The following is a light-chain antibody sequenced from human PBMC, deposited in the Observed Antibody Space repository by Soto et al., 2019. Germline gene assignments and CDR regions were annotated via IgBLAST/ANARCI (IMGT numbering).Light chain of an antibody. CDR1: NRDVGIYNL. J-gene: IGLJ1*01. V-gene: IGLV2-23*02. CDR3: CSYAGSSTFAFYV. Sequence: CVLNTPAPVSGAPGASITIPRPWNNRDVGIYNLVSWYQQHPGKAPKLMIYEVSKRPSGVSNRFSGSKSGNTASLTISGLQAEDEADYYCCSYAGSSTFAFYVFGTGTKVTVL. CDR2: EVS.